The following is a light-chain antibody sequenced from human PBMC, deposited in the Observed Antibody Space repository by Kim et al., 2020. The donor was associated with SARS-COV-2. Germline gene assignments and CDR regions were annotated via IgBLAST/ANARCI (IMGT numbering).Light chain of an antibody. CDR2: GKN. V-gene: IGLV3-19*01. CDR3: NSRDSGGHRVV. CDR1: TLRNYY. J-gene: IGLJ2*01. Sequence: SSELTQDPAVSVALGQTIRITCQGDTLRNYYASWYQQKPGQAPILVIYGKNNRPSGIPDRFSGSSSGNTASLPITGVQAEDEADFYCNSRDSGGHRVVFG.